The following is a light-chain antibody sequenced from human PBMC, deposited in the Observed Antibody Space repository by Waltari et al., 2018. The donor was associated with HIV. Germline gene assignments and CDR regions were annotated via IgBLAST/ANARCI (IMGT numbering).Light chain of an antibody. CDR3: CSYGSSATFVV. CDR2: EVT. CDR1: SSDVGNYNL. V-gene: IGLV2-23*02. J-gene: IGLJ2*01. Sequence: SALTQPASVSGSPGQSITISCTETSSDVGNYNLVSWYQQYTGKAPKLLIYEVTKRPSGVSSRFSGSKSGNTASLTISDLQSEDEANYYCCSYGSSATFVVFGGGTRVTV.